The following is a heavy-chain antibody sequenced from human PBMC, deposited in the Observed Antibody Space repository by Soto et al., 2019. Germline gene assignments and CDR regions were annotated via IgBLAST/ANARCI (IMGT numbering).Heavy chain of an antibody. CDR2: ISGSGGST. CDR3: AKEGYSSGWYGHTLYYYYGMDV. V-gene: IGHV3-23*01. J-gene: IGHJ6*02. D-gene: IGHD6-19*01. Sequence: AISGSGGSTYYADSVKGRFTISRDNSKNTLYLQMNSLRAEDTAVYYCAKEGYSSGWYGHTLYYYYGMDVWGQGTTVTVSS.